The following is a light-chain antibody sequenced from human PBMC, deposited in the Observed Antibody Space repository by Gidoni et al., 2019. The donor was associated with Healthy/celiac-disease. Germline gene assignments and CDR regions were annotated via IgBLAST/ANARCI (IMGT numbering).Light chain of an antibody. Sequence: QAVVTQEPSLTVSPGGTVTLTCGSSTGGVTSGHYPYWFQQKPGQATRTLIYATTKKHSWTPARFSGSLLGDKAALTLSGAQPEDEAEYFCLLSYPTTSYVFGTVTKVTVL. CDR3: LLSYPTTSYV. J-gene: IGLJ1*01. V-gene: IGLV7-46*01. CDR2: ATT. CDR1: TGGVTSGHY.